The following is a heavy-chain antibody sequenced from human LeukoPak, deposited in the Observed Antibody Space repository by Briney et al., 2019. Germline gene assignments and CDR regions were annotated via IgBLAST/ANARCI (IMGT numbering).Heavy chain of an antibody. D-gene: IGHD3-10*01. CDR3: AKDYGSGSGYHYYYYMDV. J-gene: IGHJ6*03. CDR2: ISWNSGSI. CDR1: GYSISSGYY. V-gene: IGHV3-9*03. Sequence: LSLTCTVSGYSISSGYYWGWIRQPPGKGLEWVSGISWNSGSIGYADSVKGRFTISRDNAKNSLYLQMNSLRAEDMALYYCAKDYGSGSGYHYYYYMDVWGKGTTVTVSS.